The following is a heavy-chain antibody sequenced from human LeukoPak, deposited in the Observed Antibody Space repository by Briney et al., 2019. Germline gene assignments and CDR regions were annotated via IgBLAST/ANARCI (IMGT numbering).Heavy chain of an antibody. D-gene: IGHD2-15*01. J-gene: IGHJ5*02. CDR2: ISAAGSVT. CDR1: GFTFSRYW. V-gene: IGHV3-74*01. CDR3: ATAGGDGSRMGFDP. Sequence: PGGSLRLSCADSGFTFSRYWMHWVRQTPGKGLVWVSCISAAGSVTRYADSVKGRFTISRDNTKSTLYLQMHSLRAEDTAVYYCATAGGDGSRMGFDPWGQGTLVTVSS.